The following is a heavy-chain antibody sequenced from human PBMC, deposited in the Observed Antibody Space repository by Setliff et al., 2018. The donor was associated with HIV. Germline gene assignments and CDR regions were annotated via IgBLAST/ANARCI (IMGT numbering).Heavy chain of an antibody. V-gene: IGHV1-69*02. Sequence: SVKVSCRASRRTFNSHTINWVRQAPGQGLDWMGRIIPILGVANYAQRFQGKVTITADKSTSTAYMELTSLRFDDTAMYYCVRGVQSPPHYSYYYMDVWGEGTMVTVSS. CDR3: VRGVQSPPHYSYYYMDV. CDR2: IIPILGVA. J-gene: IGHJ6*03. CDR1: RRTFNSHT. D-gene: IGHD3-3*01.